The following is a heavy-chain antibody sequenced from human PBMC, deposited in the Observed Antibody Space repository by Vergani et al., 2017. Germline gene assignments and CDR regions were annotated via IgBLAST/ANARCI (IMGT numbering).Heavy chain of an antibody. V-gene: IGHV4-59*08. CDR1: GGSISSYY. J-gene: IGHJ5*02. D-gene: IGHD4-17*01. CDR3: ARHGVPYGDYAWFDP. CDR2: ISDSGST. Sequence: QVQLQESGPGLVKPSETLSLTCTVSGGSISSYYWSWIRQPPGKGLEWIGYISDSGSTNYSPSLKSRVTISIDTSKNQFSRKLSSVTAADTAVYYCARHGVPYGDYAWFDPWGQGTLVTVSS.